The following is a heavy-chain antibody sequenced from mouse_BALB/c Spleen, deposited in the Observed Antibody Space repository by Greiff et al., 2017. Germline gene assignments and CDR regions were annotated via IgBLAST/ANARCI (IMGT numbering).Heavy chain of an antibody. CDR2: ISSGGSYT. J-gene: IGHJ4*01. Sequence: EVQVVESGGGLVKPGGSLKLSCAASGFTFSSYTMSWVRQTPEKRLEWVATISSGGSYTYYPDSVKGRFTISRDNAKNTLYLQMSSLKSEDTAMYYCTREDGYAMDYWGQGTSVTVSS. CDR3: TREDGYAMDY. V-gene: IGHV5-6-4*01. CDR1: GFTFSSYT.